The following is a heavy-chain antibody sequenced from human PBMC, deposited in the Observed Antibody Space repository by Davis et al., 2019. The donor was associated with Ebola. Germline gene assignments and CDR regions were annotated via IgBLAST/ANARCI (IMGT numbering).Heavy chain of an antibody. J-gene: IGHJ6*02. CDR3: TDYYYYGMDV. V-gene: IGHV3-21*01. Sequence: GGSLRLSCAASGFTFSNAWMSWVRQAPGKGLEWVSSISSSSSYIYYADSVKGRFTISRDNAKNSLYLQMNSLRAEDTAVYYCTDYYYYGMDVWGQGTTVTVSS. CDR2: ISSSSSYI. CDR1: GFTFSNAW.